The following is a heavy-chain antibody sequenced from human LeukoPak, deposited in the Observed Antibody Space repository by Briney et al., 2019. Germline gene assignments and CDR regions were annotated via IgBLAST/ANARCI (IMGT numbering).Heavy chain of an antibody. CDR1: GGSISSSSYY. J-gene: IGHJ3*02. CDR3: ARASLQQWLVAFDI. Sequence: SETLSLTCTVSGGSISSSSYYWGWIRQPPGKGLEWIGSIYYSGSTYYNPSLKSRVTISVDTSKNQFSLKLSSVTAADTAVYYCARASLQQWLVAFDIWGQGTMVTVSS. V-gene: IGHV4-39*07. D-gene: IGHD6-19*01. CDR2: IYYSGST.